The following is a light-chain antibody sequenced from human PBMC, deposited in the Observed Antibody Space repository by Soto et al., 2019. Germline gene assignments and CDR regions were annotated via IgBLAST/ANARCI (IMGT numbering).Light chain of an antibody. J-gene: IGKJ1*01. CDR3: QQYDTTFPT. Sequence: DIQMTQSPSTLSASIGDRVTITCRASQSINSWLAWFQQKPGKAPKLLIYKASSLEGGVPSRFSGSGSGTEFTLTISSLQPDDFATYYCQQYDTTFPTFGQGTKVEIK. CDR1: QSINSW. CDR2: KAS. V-gene: IGKV1-5*03.